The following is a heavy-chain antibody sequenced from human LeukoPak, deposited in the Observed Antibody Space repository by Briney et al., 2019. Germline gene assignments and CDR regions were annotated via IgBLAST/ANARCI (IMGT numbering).Heavy chain of an antibody. V-gene: IGHV1-3*01. D-gene: IGHD6-19*01. J-gene: IGHJ4*02. Sequence: GASVNVSCKASGYTFTSYAMHWVRQAPGQRLEWMGWINAGNGNTKYSQKFQGRVTITRDTSASTAYMELSSLRSEDTAVYYCARVSAPGSGWSRGVLFDYWGQGTLVTVSS. CDR1: GYTFTSYA. CDR2: INAGNGNT. CDR3: ARVSAPGSGWSRGVLFDY.